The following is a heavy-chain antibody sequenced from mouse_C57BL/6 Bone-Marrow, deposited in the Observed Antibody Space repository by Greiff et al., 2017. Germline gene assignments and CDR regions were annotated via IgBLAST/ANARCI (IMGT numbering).Heavy chain of an antibody. CDR2: IWWDDDK. Sequence: QVTLKESGPGILQPSQTLSLTCSFSGFSLSTFGMGVGWIRQPSGKGLEWLAHIWWDDDKYYNPALKSRLTITKDTSKNQVFLKIANVDTADTATYYCARIDYYGSSYDAMDYWGQGTSVTVSS. CDR3: ARIDYYGSSYDAMDY. D-gene: IGHD1-1*01. V-gene: IGHV8-8*01. J-gene: IGHJ4*01. CDR1: GFSLSTFGMG.